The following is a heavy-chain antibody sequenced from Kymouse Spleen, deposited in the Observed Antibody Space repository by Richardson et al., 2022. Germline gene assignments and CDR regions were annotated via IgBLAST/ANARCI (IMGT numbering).Heavy chain of an antibody. CDR2: IWYDGSNK. J-gene: IGHJ6*02. D-gene: IGHD4-23*01. Sequence: QVQLVESGGGVVQPGRSLRLSCAASGFTFSSYGMHWVRQAPGKGLEWVAVIWYDGSNKYYADSVKGRFTISRDNSKNTLYLQMNSLRAEDTAVYYCARHGGNSDYYYYGMDVWGQGTTVTVSS. CDR3: ARHGGNSDYYYYGMDV. V-gene: IGHV3-33*01. CDR1: GFTFSSYG.